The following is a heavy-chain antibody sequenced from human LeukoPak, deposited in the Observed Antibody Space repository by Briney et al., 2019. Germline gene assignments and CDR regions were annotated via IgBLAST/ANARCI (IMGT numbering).Heavy chain of an antibody. D-gene: IGHD3-3*01. Sequence: SETLSLTCTDSGGSISSYYWSWIRQPPGKRLKWIGHIYYSGSTNYNPSLKSRVTISVDTSKNQFSLKLSSVTAADTAVYYCASRSSIWSGYQDTLYYFDSWGQGTLVTVSS. V-gene: IGHV4-59*01. J-gene: IGHJ4*02. CDR3: ASRSSIWSGYQDTLYYFDS. CDR1: GGSISSYY. CDR2: IYYSGST.